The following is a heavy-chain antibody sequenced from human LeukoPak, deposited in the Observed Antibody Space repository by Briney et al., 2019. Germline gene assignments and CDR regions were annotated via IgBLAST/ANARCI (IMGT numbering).Heavy chain of an antibody. CDR2: IYYSGNT. J-gene: IGHJ4*02. CDR3: ARGRGSSWYYFDS. Sequence: SETLSLTCTVSGGSISSYYWSWIRQPPGKGLEWIGYIYYSGNTNYNPSLKGRVTMTVDTSKNQFSLNLSSVTAADTAVYYCARGRGSSWYYFDSWGQGTLVTVSS. V-gene: IGHV4-59*12. D-gene: IGHD6-13*01. CDR1: GGSISSYY.